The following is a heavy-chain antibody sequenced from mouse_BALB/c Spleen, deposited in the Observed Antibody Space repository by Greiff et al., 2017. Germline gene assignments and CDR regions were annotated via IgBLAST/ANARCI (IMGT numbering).Heavy chain of an antibody. CDR1: GYTFTSYW. Sequence: QVQLQQSGAELVRPGASVKLSCKASGYTFTSYWIHWVKQRPGQGLEWIGNIYPSDSYTNYNQKFKDKATLTVDKSSSTAYMQLSSPTSVDSAVYYCTSSIYEGDCCAMDYWGQGTPVTVSS. CDR2: IYPSDSYT. V-gene: IGHV1-69*02. J-gene: IGHJ4*01. D-gene: IGHD2-3*01. CDR3: TSSIYEGDCCAMDY.